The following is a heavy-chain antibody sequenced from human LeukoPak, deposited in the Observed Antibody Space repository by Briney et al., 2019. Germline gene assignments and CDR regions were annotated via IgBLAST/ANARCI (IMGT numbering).Heavy chain of an antibody. Sequence: SETLSLTCTVSGGSISSSSYYWGWIRQPPGKGLEWIGSIYYSGSTYYNPSLKSRVTISVDTSKDQFSLKLSSVTAADTAVYYCARRALYHDSSGYYVVNWFDPWGQGTLVTVSS. CDR2: IYYSGST. D-gene: IGHD3-22*01. CDR1: GGSISSSSYY. J-gene: IGHJ5*02. V-gene: IGHV4-39*01. CDR3: ARRALYHDSSGYYVVNWFDP.